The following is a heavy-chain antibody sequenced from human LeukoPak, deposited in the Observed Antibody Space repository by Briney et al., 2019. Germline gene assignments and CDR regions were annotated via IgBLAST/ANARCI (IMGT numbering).Heavy chain of an antibody. CDR1: GGSISSSSYY. J-gene: IGHJ5*02. D-gene: IGHD1-20*01. CDR3: ARWGLGRYNWNP. V-gene: IGHV4-39*07. CDR2: IYYSGST. Sequence: SETLSLTCTVSGGSISSSSYYWGWIRQPPGKGLEWIGSIYYSGSTYYNPSLKSRVTISVDTSKNQFSLKLSSVTAADTAVYYCARWGLGRYNWNPWGQGTLVTVSS.